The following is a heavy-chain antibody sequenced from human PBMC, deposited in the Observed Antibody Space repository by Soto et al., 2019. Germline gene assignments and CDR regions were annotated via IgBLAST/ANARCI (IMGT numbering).Heavy chain of an antibody. CDR2: ISAYNGNT. V-gene: IGHV1-18*01. D-gene: IGHD1-1*01. Sequence: ASVKVSCKASGYTFTSYGISWVRQAPGQGLEWMGWISAYNGNTNYAQKHQGRVTMTTDTSTSTAYMELRSLRSDDTAVYYCARVRQLELRGWFDPWGQGTLVTVSS. CDR1: GYTFTSYG. J-gene: IGHJ5*02. CDR3: ARVRQLELRGWFDP.